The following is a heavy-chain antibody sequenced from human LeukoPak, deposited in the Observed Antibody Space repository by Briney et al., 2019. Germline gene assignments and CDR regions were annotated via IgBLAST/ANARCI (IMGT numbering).Heavy chain of an antibody. Sequence: ASVKVSCKASGGTFSSYAISWMRQAPGQGLEWMGWISAYNGNTNYAQKLQGRVTMTTDTSTSTAYMELRSLRSDDTAVYYCARNIGLLPPVDIWGQGTMVTVSS. V-gene: IGHV1-18*01. CDR2: ISAYNGNT. CDR1: GGTFSSYA. CDR3: ARNIGLLPPVDI. D-gene: IGHD5-18*01. J-gene: IGHJ3*02.